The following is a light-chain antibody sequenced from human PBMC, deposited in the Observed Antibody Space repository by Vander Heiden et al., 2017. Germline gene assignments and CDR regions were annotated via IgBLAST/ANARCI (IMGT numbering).Light chain of an antibody. CDR1: QDSGNY. CDR2: SAS. J-gene: IGKJ1*01. V-gene: IGKV1-27*01. CDR3: QKYDDDPWT. Sequence: SPSPLSASVGDRITITCRASQDSGNYLAWYQQKPGKVPQLLIYSASTMQWGVSSRFSGSGSWTDFALSISGLQPEDVSTYYCQKYDDDPWTFGPGTKVEVK.